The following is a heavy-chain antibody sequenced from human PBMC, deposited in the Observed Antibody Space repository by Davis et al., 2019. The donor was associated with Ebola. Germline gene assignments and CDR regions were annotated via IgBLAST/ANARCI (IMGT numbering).Heavy chain of an antibody. V-gene: IGHV4-59*12. J-gene: IGHJ6*02. CDR1: GGSISSYY. CDR2: IYYSGST. Sequence: MPSETLSLTCTVSGGSISSYYWSWIRQPPGKGLEWIGYIYYSGSTNYNPSLKSRVTISVDKSKNQLSLKLSSVTAADTAVYYCARSYYYGMDVWGQGTTVTVSS. CDR3: ARSYYYGMDV.